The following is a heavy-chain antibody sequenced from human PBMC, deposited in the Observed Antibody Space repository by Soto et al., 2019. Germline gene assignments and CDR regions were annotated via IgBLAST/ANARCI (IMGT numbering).Heavy chain of an antibody. CDR1: GYNFTSYD. CDR3: SRSPRNYYALGSYSYLRH. CDR2: MNPNNGKT. V-gene: IGHV1-8*01. Sequence: HVQLLQSGAEVKKPGASVKVSCKDSGYNFTSYDISWVRQATGQGLEWMGWMNPNNGKTDNAPKFQGRVTMTMNTSIGTAYMELSSLRSEDTAVYYCSRSPRNYYALGSYSYLRHWGQGTLVTVSS. D-gene: IGHD3-10*01. J-gene: IGHJ1*01.